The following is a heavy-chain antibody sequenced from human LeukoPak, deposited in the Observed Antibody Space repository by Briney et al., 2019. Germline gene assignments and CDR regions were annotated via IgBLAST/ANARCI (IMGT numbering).Heavy chain of an antibody. Sequence: GGSLRLSCAASGFTVSSNYMSWVRQAPGKGLEWVSVFYSGGATYYADSVKGRFTISRDNSENTLYLQMNSLRAEDTAVYYCARNYDSGSYFTDWGQGALVTVSS. CDR2: FYSGGAT. J-gene: IGHJ4*02. V-gene: IGHV3-53*01. D-gene: IGHD3-10*01. CDR1: GFTVSSNY. CDR3: ARNYDSGSYFTD.